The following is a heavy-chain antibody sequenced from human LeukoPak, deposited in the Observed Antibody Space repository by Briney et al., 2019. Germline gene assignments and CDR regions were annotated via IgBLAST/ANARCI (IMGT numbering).Heavy chain of an antibody. D-gene: IGHD1-1*01. V-gene: IGHV4-34*01. CDR2: INHSGST. CDR3: ASAGGQRTVQVWARPGMDG. J-gene: IGHJ6*01. CDR1: GGSFSGYY. Sequence: SETLSLTCAVYGGSFSGYYWSWIRQPPGKGLEWIGEINHSGSTNYNPSLKSRVTISVDTSKNQFSLKLSSVTAADTAVYYCASAGGQRTVQVWARPGMDGSGKGWSVTV.